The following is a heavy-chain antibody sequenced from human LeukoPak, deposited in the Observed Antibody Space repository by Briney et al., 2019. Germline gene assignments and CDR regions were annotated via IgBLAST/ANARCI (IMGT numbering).Heavy chain of an antibody. CDR1: GFTFSSYG. V-gene: IGHV3-33*01. CDR3: AAFVVVPAAMSHTGRFDP. CDR2: IWYDGSNK. Sequence: GGSLRLSCAASGFTFSSYGMHWVRQAPGKGLEWVAVIWYDGSNKYYADSVKGRFTISRDNSKNTLYLQMNSLRAEDTAVYYCAAFVVVPAAMSHTGRFDPWGRGTLVTVSS. J-gene: IGHJ5*02. D-gene: IGHD2-2*01.